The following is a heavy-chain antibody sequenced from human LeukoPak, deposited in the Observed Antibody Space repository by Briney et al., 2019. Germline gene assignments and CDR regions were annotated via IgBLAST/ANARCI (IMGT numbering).Heavy chain of an antibody. J-gene: IGHJ4*02. CDR2: IYHSGST. V-gene: IGHV4-30-2*01. Sequence: PSETLSLTCTVSGGSISSGGYYWSWIRQPPGKGLEWIGYIYHSGSTYYNPSLKSRVTISVDRSKNQFSLKLSSVTAADTAVYYCARGWEQQLVPEHYFDYWGQGTLVTVSS. CDR3: ARGWEQQLVPEHYFDY. CDR1: GGSISSGGYY. D-gene: IGHD6-13*01.